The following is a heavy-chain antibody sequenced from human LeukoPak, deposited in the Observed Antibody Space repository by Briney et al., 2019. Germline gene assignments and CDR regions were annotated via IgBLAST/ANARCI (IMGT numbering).Heavy chain of an antibody. CDR1: GYTFTGYY. J-gene: IGHJ4*02. CDR3: ATLSSSWTYDY. V-gene: IGHV1-2*02. D-gene: IGHD6-13*01. CDR2: INPNSGGT. Sequence: ASVKVSCKASGYTFTGYYMHWVRQAPGQGLEWMGWINPNSGGTNYAQKFQGRVTMTSDTSISTAYMELSRQRSDDTAVYYCATLSSSWTYDYWGQGTLVTVSS.